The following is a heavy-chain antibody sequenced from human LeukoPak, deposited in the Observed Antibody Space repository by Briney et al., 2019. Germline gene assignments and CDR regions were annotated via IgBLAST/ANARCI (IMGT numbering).Heavy chain of an antibody. CDR1: GFTFSSYE. Sequence: PGGSLRLSCAASGFTFSSYEMNWVRQAPGKGLEWVSVIYSGGSTYYADSVKGRFTISRDNSKNTLYLQMNSLRAEDTAVYYCARDPDYGSGSYYRVVDYWGQGTLVTVSS. CDR2: IYSGGST. D-gene: IGHD3-10*01. CDR3: ARDPDYGSGSYYRVVDY. V-gene: IGHV3-66*01. J-gene: IGHJ4*02.